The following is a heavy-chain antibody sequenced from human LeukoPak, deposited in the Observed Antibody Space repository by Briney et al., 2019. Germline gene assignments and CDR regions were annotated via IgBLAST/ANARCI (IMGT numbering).Heavy chain of an antibody. Sequence: GGSLRLSCAASGFTFSSYGMHWVRQAPGKGLEWVAVISYDGSNKYYADSVKGRFTISRDNSKNTLYLQMNSLRAEDTAVYYCAKDLINTYYYDSSGYWSPDYWGQGTLVTVSS. CDR2: ISYDGSNK. D-gene: IGHD3-22*01. J-gene: IGHJ4*02. CDR1: GFTFSSYG. CDR3: AKDLINTYYYDSSGYWSPDY. V-gene: IGHV3-30*18.